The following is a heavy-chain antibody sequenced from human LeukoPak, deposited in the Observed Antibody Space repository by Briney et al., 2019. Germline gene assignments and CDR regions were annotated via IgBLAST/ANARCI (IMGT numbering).Heavy chain of an antibody. Sequence: QTGGSLRLSCAASGLTFSSYWMSWVRQAPGKGLEWVANIKQDGSEKYYVDSVKGRFTVSRDNAKNSLYLQMNSLRDEDTAVYYCAEVRSSVFDIWGQGTMVTVSS. CDR1: GLTFSSYW. V-gene: IGHV3-7*01. CDR3: AEVRSSVFDI. D-gene: IGHD5/OR15-5a*01. J-gene: IGHJ3*02. CDR2: IKQDGSEK.